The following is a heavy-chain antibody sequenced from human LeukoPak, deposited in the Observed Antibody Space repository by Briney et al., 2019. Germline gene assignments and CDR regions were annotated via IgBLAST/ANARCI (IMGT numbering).Heavy chain of an antibody. CDR3: ARDRPNYYGSDGHYYRRDGDY. CDR1: GFTFSIYA. V-gene: IGHV3-23*01. CDR2: ITSRGEST. D-gene: IGHD3-22*01. J-gene: IGHJ4*02. Sequence: GGSLRLSCAASGFTFSIYAMSWVRQAPGKGLQWVSSITSRGESTWYVDSVKGRFTITRGNSENTLYLQMHSLRAEDTAVYYCARDRPNYYGSDGHYYRRDGDYWGRGTLVSVSS.